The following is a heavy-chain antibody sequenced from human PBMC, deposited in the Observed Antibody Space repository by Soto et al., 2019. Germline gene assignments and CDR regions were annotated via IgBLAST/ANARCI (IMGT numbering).Heavy chain of an antibody. D-gene: IGHD4-17*01. CDR3: ASWSSTDYGDYGGMDV. V-gene: IGHV4-30-4*01. Sequence: SETLSLTCTVSGGSISSGDYYWSWIRQPPGKGLEWIGYIYYSGSTYYNPSLKSRVTISVDTSKNQFSLKLSSVTAADTAVYYCASWSSTDYGDYGGMDVWGQGTTVTAP. CDR2: IYYSGST. CDR1: GGSISSGDYY. J-gene: IGHJ6*02.